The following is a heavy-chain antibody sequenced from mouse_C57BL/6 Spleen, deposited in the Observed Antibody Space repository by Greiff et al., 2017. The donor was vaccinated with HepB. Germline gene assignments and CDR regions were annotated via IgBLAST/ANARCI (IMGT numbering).Heavy chain of an antibody. CDR2: ISSGSSTI. Sequence: EVKVVESGGGLVKPGGSLKLSCAASGFTFSDYGMHWVRQAPEKGLEWVAYISSGSSTIYYADTVKGRFTISRDNAKNTLFLQMTSLRSEDTAMYYCARGGTVAYWYFDVWGTGTTVTVSS. V-gene: IGHV5-17*01. CDR1: GFTFSDYG. CDR3: ARGGTVAYWYFDV. D-gene: IGHD1-1*01. J-gene: IGHJ1*03.